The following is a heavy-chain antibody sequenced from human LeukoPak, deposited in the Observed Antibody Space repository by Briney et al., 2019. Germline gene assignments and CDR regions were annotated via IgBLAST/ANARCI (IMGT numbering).Heavy chain of an antibody. V-gene: IGHV3-23*01. CDR2: ISGSGGST. Sequence: SGGSLRLSCAASGFTFSSYAMSWVRQAPGKGLEWVSAISGSGGSTYYADSVKGRFTISRDNSKNTLYLQMNSLRAEDTAVYYCAKDRRSSTSYWYFDLWGRGTLVTVSS. CDR3: AKDRRSSTSYWYFDL. CDR1: GFTFSSYA. D-gene: IGHD2-2*01. J-gene: IGHJ2*01.